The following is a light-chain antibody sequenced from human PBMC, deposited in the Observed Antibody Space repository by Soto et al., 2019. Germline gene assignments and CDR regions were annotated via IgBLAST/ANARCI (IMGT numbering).Light chain of an antibody. Sequence: EVVLTQSPATLSLSPGDRDTLSCRASQSISTFLTWYQQKPGQAPRLLIYDASTRATGIPPRFSGTGSGTDFTLTISSLEPEDFAVYYCQQRSDWPPLTFGGGTKVEIK. CDR2: DAS. J-gene: IGKJ4*01. V-gene: IGKV3-11*01. CDR1: QSISTF. CDR3: QQRSDWPPLT.